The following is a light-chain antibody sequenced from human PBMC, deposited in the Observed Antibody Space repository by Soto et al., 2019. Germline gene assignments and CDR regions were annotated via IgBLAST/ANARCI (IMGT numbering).Light chain of an antibody. V-gene: IGKV3-15*01. Sequence: EIVMTQSPATLSVSPGERATLSCRASQSVSSNLAWYQQKPGQAPRLLIYGASTRATGIPARLSGSGSGTEFTLTISRLLSEDFAVYYCQQYNTWVTFGQGTRLEI. CDR1: QSVSSN. CDR2: GAS. J-gene: IGKJ5*01. CDR3: QQYNTWVT.